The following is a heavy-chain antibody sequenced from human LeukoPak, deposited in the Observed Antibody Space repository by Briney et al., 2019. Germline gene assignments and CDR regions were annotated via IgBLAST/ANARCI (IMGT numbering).Heavy chain of an antibody. Sequence: PGGSLRLSCAASGFTFSSYEMNWVRQAPGKGLEWVSYISSSGSTIYYAASVRGRFTISRDNSKNALYLQLNTLRADDTATYYCAKPISEGLAVTADWFHPWGQGTLVVVSS. CDR1: GFTFSSYE. V-gene: IGHV3-48*03. J-gene: IGHJ5*01. CDR3: AKPISEGLAVTADWFHP. CDR2: ISSSGSTI. D-gene: IGHD2-21*02.